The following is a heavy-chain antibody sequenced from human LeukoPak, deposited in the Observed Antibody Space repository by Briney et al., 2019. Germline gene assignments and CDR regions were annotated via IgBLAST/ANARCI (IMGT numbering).Heavy chain of an antibody. V-gene: IGHV3-7*01. Sequence: GGSLRLSCAASGFTLSPYWMTWVRQAPGKGLEWVANIKQDGSAQHYVDSVKGRLTISRDNAKNSLYLQMNSLRVEDTAVYYCATDNYGWGSHDSWGQGTLVTVSS. CDR2: IKQDGSAQ. CDR3: ATDNYGWGSHDS. D-gene: IGHD3-10*01. CDR1: GFTLSPYW. J-gene: IGHJ5*01.